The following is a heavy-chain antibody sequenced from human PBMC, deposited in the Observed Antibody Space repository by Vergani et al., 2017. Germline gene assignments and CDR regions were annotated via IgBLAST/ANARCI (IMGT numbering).Heavy chain of an antibody. J-gene: IGHJ4*02. CDR1: GFTFSDYY. CDR3: ATFMVRGVISY. Sequence: QVQLVESGGGLVKPGGSLRLSCAASGFTFSDYYMSWIRQAPGKGLEWVSYISSSSSYTNYADSVKGLFTISRDNAKNSLYLQMNSLRAQDTAVYYCATFMVRGVISYWGQGTLVTVSS. D-gene: IGHD3-10*01. CDR2: ISSSSSYT. V-gene: IGHV3-11*05.